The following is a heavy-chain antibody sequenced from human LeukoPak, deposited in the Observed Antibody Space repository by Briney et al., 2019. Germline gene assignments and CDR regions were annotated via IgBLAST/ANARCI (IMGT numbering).Heavy chain of an antibody. J-gene: IGHJ4*02. Sequence: SETLSLTCTVSGGSISSYYWSWIRQPPGKGLEWIGYIYTSGRPNYNPSLKSRVTISVDTSKNQISLKLNSVTAADTAVYYCARVMGDGSGYYPFDYWGQGTLVTVSS. V-gene: IGHV4-4*08. D-gene: IGHD3-22*01. CDR3: ARVMGDGSGYYPFDY. CDR2: IYTSGRP. CDR1: GGSISSYY.